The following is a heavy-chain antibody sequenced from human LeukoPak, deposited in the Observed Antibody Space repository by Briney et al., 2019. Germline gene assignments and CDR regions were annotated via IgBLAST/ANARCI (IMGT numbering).Heavy chain of an antibody. J-gene: IGHJ3*02. V-gene: IGHV4-61*01. Sequence: PSETLSLTCSVFGGSISSGMYYWGWIRQPPRTGLEWIGYIYYSGSTNYNPSLKSRVTISVDTSKNQFSLKLSSVTAADTAVYYCARVEWELGPTDAFDIWGQGTMVTVSS. CDR1: GGSISSGMYY. CDR2: IYYSGST. CDR3: ARVEWELGPTDAFDI. D-gene: IGHD1-26*01.